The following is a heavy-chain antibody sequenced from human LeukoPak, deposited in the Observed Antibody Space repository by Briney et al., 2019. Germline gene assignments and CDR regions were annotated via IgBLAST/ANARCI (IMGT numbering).Heavy chain of an antibody. CDR3: VKPAAGIAGNYFDH. Sequence: GGSLRLSCAASGFAFSTYGMDWVRQAPGKGLEWVAYIRSDGGNKNYADSVKGRFTISKGNSKNTLYLLMNSLRTEDTAVYYCVKPAAGIAGNYFDHWGQGTLVTVSS. CDR2: IRSDGGNK. D-gene: IGHD6-25*01. J-gene: IGHJ4*02. V-gene: IGHV3-30*02. CDR1: GFAFSTYG.